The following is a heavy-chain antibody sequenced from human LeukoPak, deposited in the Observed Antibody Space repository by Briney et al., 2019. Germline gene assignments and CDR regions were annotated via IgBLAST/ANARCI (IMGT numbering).Heavy chain of an antibody. CDR2: IYSSGST. CDR1: GGSISNSNYY. D-gene: IGHD1-26*01. CDR3: ARHASGSYNNFQH. Sequence: SETLSLTCTVSGGSISNSNYYWGWIRQPPEKGLEWIGSIYSSGSTYYNPSLKSRVTMSVDTSKDQFSLNLNFVTAADTAVYYCARHASGSYNNFQHWGQGTLVTVSS. V-gene: IGHV4-39*01. J-gene: IGHJ1*01.